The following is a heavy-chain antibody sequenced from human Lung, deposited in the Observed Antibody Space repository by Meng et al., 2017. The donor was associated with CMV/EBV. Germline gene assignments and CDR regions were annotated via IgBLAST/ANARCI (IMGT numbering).Heavy chain of an antibody. CDR2: ISNSGTTI. V-gene: IGHV3-11*01. Sequence: GESXKISCAASGFTFSDYYMSWIRQAPGKGLEWFSYISNSGTTIYYTDPVKGRFTISRDNAENSLYLQMNSLRVEDTAVYYCAGARDRSVPGRFDPWGQGXLVTVSS. D-gene: IGHD3-10*02. CDR1: GFTFSDYY. J-gene: IGHJ5*02. CDR3: AGARDRSVPGRFDP.